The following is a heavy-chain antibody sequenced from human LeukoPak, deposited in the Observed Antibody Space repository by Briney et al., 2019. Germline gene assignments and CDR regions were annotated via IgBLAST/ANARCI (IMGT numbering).Heavy chain of an antibody. V-gene: IGHV3-21*01. D-gene: IGHD3-16*01. CDR3: ARVVDPGGYYYFYYMDV. CDR2: ISSSSRYR. CDR1: GFTFSSYS. J-gene: IGHJ6*03. Sequence: GGSLRLSCAASGFTFSSYSMIWVRQAPGKGLEWVSSISSSSRYRYYADSVKGRFTISRDNAMNSLYLQMNSLRAEDTAVYYCARVVDPGGYYYFYYMDVWGKGTTVTVSS.